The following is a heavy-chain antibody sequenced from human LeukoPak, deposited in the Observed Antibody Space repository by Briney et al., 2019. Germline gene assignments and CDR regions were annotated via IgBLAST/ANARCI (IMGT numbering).Heavy chain of an antibody. CDR1: GGSISSGGYY. J-gene: IGHJ6*02. CDR2: IYYSGST. D-gene: IGHD2-2*01. CDR3: ARGGHIVVVPAAVAQSDYYYGMDV. Sequence: PSQTLSLTCTVSGGSISSGGYYWSWIRQHPGKGLEWIGYIYYSGSTYYNPSLKSRVTISVDTSKNQFSLKLSSVTAADTAVYYCARGGHIVVVPAAVAQSDYYYGMDVWGQGTTVTVSS. V-gene: IGHV4-31*03.